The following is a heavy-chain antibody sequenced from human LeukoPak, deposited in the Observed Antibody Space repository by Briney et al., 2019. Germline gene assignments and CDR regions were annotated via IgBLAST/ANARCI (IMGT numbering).Heavy chain of an antibody. CDR3: ARDPVAGPRFFDL. CDR1: GYSISSGYY. J-gene: IGHJ2*01. CDR2: IYHSGST. D-gene: IGHD6-19*01. V-gene: IGHV4-38-2*02. Sequence: SETLSLTCAVSGYSISSGYYWGWIRQPPGKGLEWIGSIYHSGSTYYNPSLKSRVTISVDTSKNQFSLKLSSVTAADTAVYYCARDPVAGPRFFDLWGRGTLVTVSP.